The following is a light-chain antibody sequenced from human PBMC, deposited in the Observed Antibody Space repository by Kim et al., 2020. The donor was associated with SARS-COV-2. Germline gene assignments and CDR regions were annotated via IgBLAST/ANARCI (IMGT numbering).Light chain of an antibody. Sequence: GQRVTIACSASSSNIGSNTVNWYHQLPGTAPKLLIYSNNQRPSGVPDRFSASESGTSASLAISGLQSEVEADYYCATWDDSLNGPVFGGGTQLTVL. CDR3: ATWDDSLNGPV. J-gene: IGLJ3*02. CDR2: SNN. V-gene: IGLV1-44*01. CDR1: SSNIGSNT.